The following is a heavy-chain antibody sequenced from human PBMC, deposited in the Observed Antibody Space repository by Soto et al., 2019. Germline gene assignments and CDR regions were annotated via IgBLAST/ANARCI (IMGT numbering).Heavy chain of an antibody. Sequence: QVQLVQSGAEVKKPGASVKVSCKASGYTFNNYGISWVRQAPGQGLEWMGWIGPYNGNTDHAQNFQGRVIMTTDTTTTTAYMEMRSLRYDDTALYYCARCYCSVGSCYTCWHFDLWGRGTLVTVSS. CDR1: GYTFNNYG. J-gene: IGHJ2*01. CDR3: ARCYCSVGSCYTCWHFDL. V-gene: IGHV1-18*01. CDR2: IGPYNGNT. D-gene: IGHD2-15*01.